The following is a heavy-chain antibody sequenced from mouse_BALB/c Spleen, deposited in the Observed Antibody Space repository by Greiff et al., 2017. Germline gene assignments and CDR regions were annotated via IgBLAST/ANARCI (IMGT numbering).Heavy chain of an antibody. Sequence: ESGPGLVKPSQSLSLTCPVTGYSITSGYYWNWIRQFPGNKLEWMGYISYDGSNNYNPSLKNRISITRDTSKNQFFLKLNSVTTEDTATYYCARGGLGDTYWGQGTLVTVSA. V-gene: IGHV3-6*02. CDR2: ISYDGSN. CDR3: ARGGLGDTY. J-gene: IGHJ3*01. D-gene: IGHD4-1*01. CDR1: GYSITSGYY.